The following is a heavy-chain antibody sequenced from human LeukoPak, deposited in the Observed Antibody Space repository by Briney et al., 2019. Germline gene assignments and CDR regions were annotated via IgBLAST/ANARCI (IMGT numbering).Heavy chain of an antibody. V-gene: IGHV3-49*04. D-gene: IGHD2-21*02. CDR3: TRECTVTAIFWYYYYYMDV. CDR1: GFTVSSNY. J-gene: IGHJ6*03. Sequence: SGGSLRLSCAASGFTVSSNYMSWVRQAPGKGLEWVGFIRSKAYGGTTEYAASVKGRFTISRDDSKSIAYLQMNSLKTEDTAVYYCTRECTVTAIFWYYYYYMDVWGKGTTVTISS. CDR2: IRSKAYGGTT.